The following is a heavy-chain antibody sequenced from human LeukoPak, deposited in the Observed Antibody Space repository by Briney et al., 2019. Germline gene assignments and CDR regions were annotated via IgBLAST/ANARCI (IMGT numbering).Heavy chain of an antibody. V-gene: IGHV3-21*01. D-gene: IGHD1-26*01. J-gene: IGHJ4*02. CDR2: ISSSSSYI. CDR3: ARASGSYLRSCPDY. CDR1: GFTFSSYA. Sequence: PGGSLRLSCAASGFTFSSYAMSWVRQAPGKGLEWVSAISSSSSYIYYADSVKGRFTISRDNAKNSLYLQMNSLRAEDTAVYYCARASGSYLRSCPDYWGQGALVTVSS.